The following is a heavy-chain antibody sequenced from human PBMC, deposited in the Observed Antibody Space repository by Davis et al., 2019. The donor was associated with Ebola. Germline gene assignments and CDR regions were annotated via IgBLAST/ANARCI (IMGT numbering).Heavy chain of an antibody. V-gene: IGHV3-23*01. CDR1: GFTFGSYA. Sequence: ESLKISCVASGFTFGSYAMNWVRQAPGEGLEWVSGISASGADIKYADSVKGRFSISRDNSKNTLYLQMDSLRAEDTAVFYCAEGGTNNFLGANWGQGTLVTVSS. CDR3: AEGGTNNFLGAN. D-gene: IGHD2-8*01. J-gene: IGHJ4*02. CDR2: ISASGADI.